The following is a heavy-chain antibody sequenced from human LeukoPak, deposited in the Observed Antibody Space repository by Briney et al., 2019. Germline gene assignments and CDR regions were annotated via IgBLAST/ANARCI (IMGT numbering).Heavy chain of an antibody. CDR1: GYTFTGYY. V-gene: IGHV1-2*02. CDR3: ARVGGIAAAGHSDAFDI. CDR2: INPNSGGT. J-gene: IGHJ3*02. D-gene: IGHD6-13*01. Sequence: ASVKVSCKASGYTFTGYYMHWVRQAPGQGLEWMGWINPNSGGTNYAQKFQGRVTMTRDTSISTAYMELSRLRSDDTAVYYCARVGGIAAAGHSDAFDIWGLGTMVTVSS.